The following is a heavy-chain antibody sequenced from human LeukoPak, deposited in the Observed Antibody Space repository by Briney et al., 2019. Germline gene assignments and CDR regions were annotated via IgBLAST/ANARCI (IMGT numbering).Heavy chain of an antibody. D-gene: IGHD3-22*01. CDR1: GFTFSSYW. CDR2: INSDGSST. J-gene: IGHJ4*02. V-gene: IGHV3-74*01. CDR3: GRDPGGYYYDSSGYYYDY. Sequence: GGSLRLSCAASGFTFSSYWMHWVRQAPGKGLVWVSRINSDGSSTSYADSVKGRFTISRDNAKNTLYLQMNSLRAEDTAVYYCGRDPGGYYYDSSGYYYDYWGQGTLVTVSS.